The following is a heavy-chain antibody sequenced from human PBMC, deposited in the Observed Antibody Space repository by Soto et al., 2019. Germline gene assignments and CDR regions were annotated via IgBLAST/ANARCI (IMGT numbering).Heavy chain of an antibody. D-gene: IGHD1-1*01. Sequence: PGGSLRLSCAASGFTFSSYGMHWVRQAPGKGLEWVAVISYDGSNKYYADSVKGRFTISRDNSKNTLYLQMNSLRAEDTAVYYCARVESYYYYYGMDVWGQGTTVTVSS. CDR2: ISYDGSNK. CDR3: ARVESYYYYYGMDV. CDR1: GFTFSSYG. V-gene: IGHV3-30*03. J-gene: IGHJ6*02.